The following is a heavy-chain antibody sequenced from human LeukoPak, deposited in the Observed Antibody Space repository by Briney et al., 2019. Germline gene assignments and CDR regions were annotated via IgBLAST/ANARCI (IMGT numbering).Heavy chain of an antibody. Sequence: GGSLRLSCEASGLTFSSYDMNWVRQAPGKGLEWVAVIWYDGSNKYYADSVKGRFTISRDNSKNTLYLQMNSLRAEDTAVYYCARDATTMVRGVMGYWGQGTLVTVSS. J-gene: IGHJ4*02. CDR1: GLTFSSYD. CDR2: IWYDGSNK. V-gene: IGHV3-33*08. D-gene: IGHD3-10*01. CDR3: ARDATTMVRGVMGY.